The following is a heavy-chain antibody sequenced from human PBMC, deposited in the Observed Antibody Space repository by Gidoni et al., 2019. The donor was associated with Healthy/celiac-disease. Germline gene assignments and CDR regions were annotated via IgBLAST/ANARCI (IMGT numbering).Heavy chain of an antibody. CDR3: AKGGDYYGSGSYYFDY. J-gene: IGHJ4*02. CDR1: GFAFRSHA. V-gene: IGHV3-23*01. D-gene: IGHD3-10*01. Sequence: EVPLLEAGVGLVEPGGSLSLSGSASGFAFRSHAMSWVRQAPGKGLEWVPAISGSGGSTYYADSVKGRFTISRDNSKNTLYLQMNSLRAEDTAVYYCAKGGDYYGSGSYYFDYWGQGTLVTVSS. CDR2: ISGSGGST.